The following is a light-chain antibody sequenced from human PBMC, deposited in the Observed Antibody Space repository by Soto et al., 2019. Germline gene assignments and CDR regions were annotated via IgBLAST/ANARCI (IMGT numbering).Light chain of an antibody. CDR2: GAS. J-gene: IGKJ1*01. CDR1: QSVSSSY. CDR3: QQYGNSRGT. V-gene: IGKV3-20*01. Sequence: GLTQSAVTLSLSPGDRATLSCRASQSVSSSYLAWYQQKPGQAPRLLIYGASSRATGIPDRFSGSGSGTDFTLTISGLETEDSAVYYCQQYGNSRGTFGQGTKVDIK.